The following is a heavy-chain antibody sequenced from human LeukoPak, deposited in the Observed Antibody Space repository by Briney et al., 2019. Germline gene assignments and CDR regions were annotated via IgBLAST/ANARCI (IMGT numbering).Heavy chain of an antibody. J-gene: IGHJ4*02. CDR1: GASISSYY. CDR2: IYYSGST. V-gene: IGHV4-59*01. CDR3: ARGYDSSDY. D-gene: IGHD3-22*01. Sequence: KASETLSLTCTVSGASISSYYWSRIRQPPGKGLEWIGYIYYSGSTNYNPSLESRVTISVDTSKNQFSLKLSSVTAADTAVYYCARGYDSSDYWGQGTLVTVSS.